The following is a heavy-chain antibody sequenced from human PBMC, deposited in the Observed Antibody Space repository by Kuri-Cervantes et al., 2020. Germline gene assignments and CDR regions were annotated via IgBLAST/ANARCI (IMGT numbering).Heavy chain of an antibody. CDR3: ARRGGYVGDQNWFDP. CDR2: IIPIFGTA. CDR1: GGTFSSYA. Sequence: SVKVSCKASGGTFSSYAISWVRQAPGQGLEWMGGIIPIFGTANYAQKFQGRVTITTDESTSTAYMELSSLRSEGTAVYYCARRGGYVGDQNWFDPWGQGTLVTVSS. V-gene: IGHV1-69*05. J-gene: IGHJ5*02. D-gene: IGHD3-16*01.